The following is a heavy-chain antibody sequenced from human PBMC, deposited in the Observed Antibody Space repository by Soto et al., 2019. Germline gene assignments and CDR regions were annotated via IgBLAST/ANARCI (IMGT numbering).Heavy chain of an antibody. CDR1: GGSISSGGYY. CDR2: IYYSGST. J-gene: IGHJ6*02. CDR3: ARAERIAARPRYGMDV. V-gene: IGHV4-31*03. Sequence: SETLSLTCTVSGGSISSGGYYWSWIRQHPGKGLEWIGYIYYSGSTYYNPSLKSRVTISVDTSKNQFSLKLSSVTAADTAVYYCARAERIAARPRYGMDVWGQGTTVTVSS. D-gene: IGHD6-6*01.